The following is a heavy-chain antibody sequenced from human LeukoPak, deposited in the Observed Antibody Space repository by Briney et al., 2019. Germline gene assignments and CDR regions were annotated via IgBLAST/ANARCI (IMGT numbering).Heavy chain of an antibody. J-gene: IGHJ5*02. D-gene: IGHD6-13*01. CDR2: ISGSGDST. CDR3: ATDPDSSSWSNWFDP. CDR1: GFTFSIYA. Sequence: PGGSLRLSCAASGFTFSIYAMDWVRQAPGKGLEWVSAISGSGDSTYYADSVKGRFTISRDNSKNTLYLQMNSLRAEDTAVYYCATDPDSSSWSNWFDPWGQGTLVTVSS. V-gene: IGHV3-23*01.